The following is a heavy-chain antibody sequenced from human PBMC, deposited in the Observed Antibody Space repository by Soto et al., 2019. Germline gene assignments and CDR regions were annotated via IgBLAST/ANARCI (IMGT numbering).Heavy chain of an antibody. CDR1: GYTFTSYD. Sequence: ASVKVSCKASGYTFTSYDINWVRQATGQGLEWMGWMNPNSGNTGYAQKFQGRVTMTRNTSTSTAYMELSSLRSEDTAVYYCARGDYYDSSGYYSNWGQGTLVTVSS. J-gene: IGHJ4*02. V-gene: IGHV1-8*01. D-gene: IGHD3-22*01. CDR3: ARGDYYDSSGYYSN. CDR2: MNPNSGNT.